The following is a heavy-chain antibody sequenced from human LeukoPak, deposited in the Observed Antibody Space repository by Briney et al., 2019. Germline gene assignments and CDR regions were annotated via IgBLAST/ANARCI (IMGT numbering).Heavy chain of an antibody. Sequence: GGSLRLSCAASGFTLRSYTMNWAGQAPGKGLDGVSSISSSSSYIYYADSVKGRFTISRDNAKNSLYLQMNSLRAEDTAVYYCARDRRTMTTCDYWGQGSLVTVSS. CDR2: ISSSSSYI. CDR1: GFTLRSYT. V-gene: IGHV3-21*01. CDR3: ARDRRTMTTCDY. D-gene: IGHD4-17*01. J-gene: IGHJ4*02.